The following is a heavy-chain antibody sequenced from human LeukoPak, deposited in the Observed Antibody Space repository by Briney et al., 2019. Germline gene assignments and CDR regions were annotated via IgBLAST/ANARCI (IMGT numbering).Heavy chain of an antibody. V-gene: IGHV4-59*01. Sequence: PSEILSLTCTVSGGSISSYYWNWIRQPPGKGLEWIGYIYYSGITNYNPSLKSRVTMSVDTSNNQFSLKLSSVTAADTAVYYCARGAYCSGGSCYWYYWGQGTLVAVSS. CDR1: GGSISSYY. CDR3: ARGAYCSGGSCYWYY. CDR2: IYYSGIT. D-gene: IGHD2-15*01. J-gene: IGHJ4*02.